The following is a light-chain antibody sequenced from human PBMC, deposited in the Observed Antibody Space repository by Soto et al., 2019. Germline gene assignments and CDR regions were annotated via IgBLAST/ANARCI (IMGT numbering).Light chain of an antibody. CDR2: WAS. CDR1: QSVLYSSDNKNY. CDR3: QQYYSTPIT. V-gene: IGKV4-1*01. J-gene: IGKJ3*01. Sequence: DIVMTQSPDSLAVSLGERAAINCKSSQSVLYSSDNKNYLAWYQQKPGQPPNLLIYWASTRESGVPDRFSGSGSGTDFTLTISSLQAEDMAVYFCQQYYSTPITFGPGTKVEIK.